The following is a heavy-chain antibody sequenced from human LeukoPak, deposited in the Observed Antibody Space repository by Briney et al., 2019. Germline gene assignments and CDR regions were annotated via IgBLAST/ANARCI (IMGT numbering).Heavy chain of an antibody. V-gene: IGHV4-34*01. Sequence: SETLSLTCAVYGGSFSGYYWSWIRQPPGKGLEWIGEINHSGSTNYNPSLKSRATISVDTSKNQFSLKLSSVTAADTAVYYCARGLNLIAVAGFFDYWGQGTLVTVSS. D-gene: IGHD6-19*01. CDR1: GGSFSGYY. J-gene: IGHJ4*02. CDR3: ARGLNLIAVAGFFDY. CDR2: INHSGST.